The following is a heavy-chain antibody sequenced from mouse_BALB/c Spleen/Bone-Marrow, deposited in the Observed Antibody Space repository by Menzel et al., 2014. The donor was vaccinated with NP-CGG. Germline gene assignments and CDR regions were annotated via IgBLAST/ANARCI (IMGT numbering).Heavy chain of an antibody. Sequence: VMLVESGPELVKPGASVRISCKASGYTFTSYYIHWVKRRPGQGLEWIGWIYPGNVNTKYNEKFKGKATLTADKSSSTAYMQLSSLTSEDSAVYFCARDYDYDAWFAYWGQGTLVTVSA. CDR3: ARDYDYDAWFAY. CDR1: GYTFTSYY. CDR2: IYPGNVNT. V-gene: IGHV1S56*01. J-gene: IGHJ3*01. D-gene: IGHD2-4*01.